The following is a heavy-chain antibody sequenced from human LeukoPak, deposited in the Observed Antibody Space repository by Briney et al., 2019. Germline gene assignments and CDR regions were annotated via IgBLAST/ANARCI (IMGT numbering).Heavy chain of an antibody. CDR3: ARDAGAKGEGLGAFDI. D-gene: IGHD1-26*01. CDR2: TYYRSKWYY. Sequence: SQTLSLTCAISGDSVSSNSAAWSWIRQSPSRGLEWLGRTYYRSKWYYDYAVSVKSRITINPDTSKNQFSLQLNSVTPEDTAVYYCARDAGAKGEGLGAFDIWGQGTMVTVSS. V-gene: IGHV6-1*01. J-gene: IGHJ3*02. CDR1: GDSVSSNSAA.